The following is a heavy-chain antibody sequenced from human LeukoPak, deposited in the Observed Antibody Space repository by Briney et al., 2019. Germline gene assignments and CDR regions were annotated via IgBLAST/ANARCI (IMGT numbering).Heavy chain of an antibody. CDR1: GFTFSSYW. CDR2: IRYDGSNK. D-gene: IGHD6-19*01. Sequence: GGSLRLSCAASGFTFSSYWMHWVRQAPGKGLEWVAFIRYDGSNKYYADSVKGRFTISRDNSKNTLYLQMNSLRAEDTAVYYCAKVHVPVAGKGTPEYWGQGTLVTVSS. J-gene: IGHJ4*02. V-gene: IGHV3-30*02. CDR3: AKVHVPVAGKGTPEY.